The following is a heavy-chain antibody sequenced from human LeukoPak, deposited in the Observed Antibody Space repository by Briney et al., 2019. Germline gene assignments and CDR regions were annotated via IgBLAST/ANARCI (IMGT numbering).Heavy chain of an antibody. Sequence: SVKVSCKASGGTFSSYAISWVRQAPGQGLEWMGGIIPIFGTANYAQKFQGRVTITTDESTSTAYMELSSLRSEDTAVYYCARDYYVKQSDAFDIWGQGTMVTVSS. CDR2: IIPIFGTA. D-gene: IGHD3-10*02. J-gene: IGHJ3*02. CDR1: GGTFSSYA. V-gene: IGHV1-69*05. CDR3: ARDYYVKQSDAFDI.